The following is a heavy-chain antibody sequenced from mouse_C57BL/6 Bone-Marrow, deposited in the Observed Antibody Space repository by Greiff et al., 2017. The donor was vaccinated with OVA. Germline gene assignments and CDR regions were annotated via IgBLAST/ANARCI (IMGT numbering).Heavy chain of an antibody. CDR1: GFNIKDDY. J-gene: IGHJ2*01. D-gene: IGHD1-1*01. V-gene: IGHV14-4*01. CDR2: IDPENGDT. Sequence: EVKLMESGAELVRPGASVKLSCTASGFNIKDDYMHWVKQRPEQGLEWIGWIDPENGDTEYASKFQGKATITADTSSNTAYLQLSSLTSADSAVYSCTTIPSVVAGHYCGQGTTLTVSS. CDR3: TTIPSVVAGHY.